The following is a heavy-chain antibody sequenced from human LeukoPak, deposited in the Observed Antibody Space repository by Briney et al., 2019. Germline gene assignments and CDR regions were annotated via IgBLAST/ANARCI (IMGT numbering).Heavy chain of an antibody. CDR2: INHSGST. D-gene: IGHD1-26*01. CDR1: GGSFSGYY. V-gene: IGHV4-34*01. CDR3: ARHNTLTHSGSFPLDY. Sequence: SETLSLTCAVYGGSFSGYYWSWIRQPPGKGLEWIGEINHSGSTNYNPSLKSRVTISVDTSKDQFSLKLSSVTAEDTAVYYCARHNTLTHSGSFPLDYWGPGTLVTVSS. J-gene: IGHJ4*02.